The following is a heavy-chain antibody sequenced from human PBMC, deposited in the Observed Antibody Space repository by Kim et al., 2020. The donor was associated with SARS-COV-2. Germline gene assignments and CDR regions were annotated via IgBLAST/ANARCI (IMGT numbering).Heavy chain of an antibody. CDR3: ARGSGSSWYRH. CDR1: GFTFTNDW. CDR2: IRQDGGEK. V-gene: IGHV3-7*03. J-gene: IGHJ4*02. Sequence: GGSLRLSCAGSGFTFTNDWMSWVRQAPGKGLEWVANIRQDGGEKTYVDSVKGRFTISRDNGKKSLYLQMNSLRPEDTAVYYCARGSGSSWYRHWGQGTLV. D-gene: IGHD6-13*01.